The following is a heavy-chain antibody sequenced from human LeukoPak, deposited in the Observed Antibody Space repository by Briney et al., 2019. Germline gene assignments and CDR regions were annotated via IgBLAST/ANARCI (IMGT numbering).Heavy chain of an antibody. D-gene: IGHD5-24*01. CDR3: AREGMGYFDS. Sequence: GGSLRLSCAASAFSLNAYNMNWVRQAPGKGLEWVAIIYSGGFTYYRDSVKGRFTIYRDNSKNTVYLQMNSLRVEDTAVYYCAREGMGYFDSWGQGTLVTVSS. V-gene: IGHV3-66*01. CDR1: AFSLNAYN. CDR2: IYSGGFT. J-gene: IGHJ4*02.